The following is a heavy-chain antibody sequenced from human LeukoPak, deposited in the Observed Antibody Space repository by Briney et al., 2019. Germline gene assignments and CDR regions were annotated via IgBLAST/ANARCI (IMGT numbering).Heavy chain of an antibody. J-gene: IGHJ4*02. CDR3: AREWLAVAGLDY. CDR2: INPSGGST. CDR1: GYTFTGYY. V-gene: IGHV1-46*01. Sequence: ASVTVSCKASGYTFTGYYMHWVRQAPGQGLEWMGIINPSGGSTSYAQKFQGRVTMTRDTSTSTVYMELSSLRSEDTAVYYCAREWLAVAGLDYWGQGTLVTVSS. D-gene: IGHD6-19*01.